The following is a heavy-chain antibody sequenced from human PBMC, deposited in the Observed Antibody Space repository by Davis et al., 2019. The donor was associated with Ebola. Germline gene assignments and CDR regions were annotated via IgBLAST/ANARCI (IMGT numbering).Heavy chain of an antibody. CDR3: AKDVGSGDWDSNWFDP. Sequence: SLKISCAASGFIFDDYAMHWVRQPPGKGLEWLSGIRWNGGRLDYADSVKGRFTISRDNAKNSLYLQMNSLRAEDTAFYYCAKDVGSGDWDSNWFDPWGQGTLVTVSS. CDR1: GFIFDDYA. CDR2: IRWNGGRL. V-gene: IGHV3-9*01. D-gene: IGHD2-21*02. J-gene: IGHJ5*02.